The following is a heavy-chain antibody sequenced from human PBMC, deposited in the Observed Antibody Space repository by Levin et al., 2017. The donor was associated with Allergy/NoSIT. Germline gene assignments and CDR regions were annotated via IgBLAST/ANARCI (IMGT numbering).Heavy chain of an antibody. J-gene: IGHJ4*02. Sequence: GESLKISCAASGFTFSSYAMSWVRQAPGKGLEWVSAISGSGGSTYYADSVKGRFTISRDNSKNTLYLQMNSLRAEDTAVYYCAKGRYYGSGSYDFDYWGQGTLVTVSS. CDR1: GFTFSSYA. CDR2: ISGSGGST. CDR3: AKGRYYGSGSYDFDY. D-gene: IGHD3-10*01. V-gene: IGHV3-23*01.